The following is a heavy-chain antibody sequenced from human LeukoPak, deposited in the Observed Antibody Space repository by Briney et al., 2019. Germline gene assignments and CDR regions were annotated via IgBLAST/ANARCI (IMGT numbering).Heavy chain of an antibody. CDR1: GGSISSYY. J-gene: IGHJ4*02. CDR3: ARLVDTAMVSH. Sequence: SETLSLTCTVSGGSISSYYWSWIRQPPGKGLEWIGYIYYSGSTNYNPSLKSRVTISVDTSKNQFSLKLSSVTAAHTAVYYCARLVDTAMVSHWGQGTLVTVSS. CDR2: IYYSGST. V-gene: IGHV4-59*08. D-gene: IGHD5-18*01.